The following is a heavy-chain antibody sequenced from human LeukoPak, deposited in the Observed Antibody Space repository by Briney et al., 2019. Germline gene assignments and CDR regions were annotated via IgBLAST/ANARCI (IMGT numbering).Heavy chain of an antibody. J-gene: IGHJ5*02. Sequence: PGGSLRLSCAASGFGFSSHWMHWVRQAPGKGLVRVSRSNSDGSVRNYADSVEGRFIISRDNAKNTLYLQMNNLGVEDTAVYFWARDPSVNNAIGYNWFDHWGQGALVTVSS. CDR1: GFGFSSHW. V-gene: IGHV3-74*01. CDR3: ARDPSVNNAIGYNWFDH. CDR2: SNSDGSVR. D-gene: IGHD2/OR15-2a*01.